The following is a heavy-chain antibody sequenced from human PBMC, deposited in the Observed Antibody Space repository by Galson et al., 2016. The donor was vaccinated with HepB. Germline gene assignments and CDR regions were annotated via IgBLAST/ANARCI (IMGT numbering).Heavy chain of an antibody. Sequence: PALVKPTQTLTLTCTVSGFSLSNPRMGVSWIRQPPGKALEWLAHIFSNDEKSYSTSLKSRRTISKDTSKSQVVLTMTNMDPVDTATYYCARVNRESYYDILTGYYVGYYYYGMDVWGQGTTVTVSS. CDR3: ARVNRESYYDILTGYYVGYYYYGMDV. J-gene: IGHJ6*02. V-gene: IGHV2-26*01. CDR2: IFSNDEK. D-gene: IGHD3-9*01. CDR1: GFSLSNPRMG.